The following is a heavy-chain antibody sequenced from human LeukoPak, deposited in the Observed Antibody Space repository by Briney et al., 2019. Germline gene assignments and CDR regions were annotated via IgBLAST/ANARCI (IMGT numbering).Heavy chain of an antibody. CDR1: GDSISDSNYC. D-gene: IGHD2-15*01. V-gene: IGHV4-39*01. CDR2: IHYSGTT. J-gene: IGHJ4*02. Sequence: SETLSLTCTVSGDSISDSNYCWGWIRQPPGKGLEWIGIIHYSGTTYYNPSLKSRVTISVDTSKNQVSLKLSSVTAADTALYFCARQYKESSSYYPRYFDYWGQGTLVTVSS. CDR3: ARQYKESSSYYPRYFDY.